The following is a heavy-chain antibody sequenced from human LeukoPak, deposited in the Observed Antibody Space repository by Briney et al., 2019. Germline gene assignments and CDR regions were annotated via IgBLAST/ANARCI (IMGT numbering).Heavy chain of an antibody. J-gene: IGHJ1*01. V-gene: IGHV3-15*01. CDR1: GLPFSNAW. CDR2: IKGKIDGGTK. D-gene: IGHD2-2*02. CDR3: TTQYRPRD. Sequence: GGSLRLSCAASGLPFSNAWMSWVRQAPGKGLEWVGRIKGKIDGGTKDHAAPVKGRFTISRDDSKNTLYLQMNSLKTEDTAVYYCTTQYRPRDWGQGTLVTVSS.